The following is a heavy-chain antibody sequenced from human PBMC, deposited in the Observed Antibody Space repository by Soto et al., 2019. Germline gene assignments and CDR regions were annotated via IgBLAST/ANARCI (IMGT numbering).Heavy chain of an antibody. CDR2: ISAYNGNT. V-gene: IGHV1-18*01. CDR3: ARSEYCGGDCYNPYYFDF. J-gene: IGHJ4*02. CDR1: GYTFTSYG. D-gene: IGHD2-21*02. Sequence: QVQLVQSGAEVKKPGASVKVSCKASGYTFTSYGISWVRQAPGQGLEWMGWISAYNGNTNYAQKLQGRVTMTTDTSTSTAYMELRSLRSVDTAVYYCARSEYCGGDCYNPYYFDFWGQGTLVTVSS.